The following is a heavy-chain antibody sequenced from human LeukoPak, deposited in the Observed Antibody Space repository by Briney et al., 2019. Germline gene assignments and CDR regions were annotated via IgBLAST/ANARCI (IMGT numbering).Heavy chain of an antibody. D-gene: IGHD5-24*01. CDR1: GGSFSGYY. Sequence: SETLSLTCAVYGGSFSGYYWSWIRQPPGKGLEWIGEINHSGSTNYNPSLKSRVTISVDTSKNQFSLELSSVTAADTAVYYCARDGERDGYNPQIDYWGQGTLVTVSS. CDR3: ARDGERDGYNPQIDY. CDR2: INHSGST. J-gene: IGHJ4*02. V-gene: IGHV4-34*01.